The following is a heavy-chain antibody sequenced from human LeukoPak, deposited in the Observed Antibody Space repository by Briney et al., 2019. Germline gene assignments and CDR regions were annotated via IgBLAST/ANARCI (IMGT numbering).Heavy chain of an antibody. V-gene: IGHV4-61*02. CDR1: GGSISSGSYY. CDR3: ARANGSHRDAFDI. Sequence: SETLSLTCTVSGGSISSGSYYWSWIRQPAGKGLEWIGRIYTSGSTNYNPSLKSRVTISVDTSKNQFSLKLSSVTAADTAVYYCARANGSHRDAFDIWGQGAMVTVS. D-gene: IGHD1-26*01. CDR2: IYTSGST. J-gene: IGHJ3*02.